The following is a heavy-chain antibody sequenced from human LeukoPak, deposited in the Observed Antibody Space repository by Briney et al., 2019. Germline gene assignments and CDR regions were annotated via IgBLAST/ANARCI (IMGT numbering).Heavy chain of an antibody. Sequence: GGSLRLSCAASGFTFESYTIHWVRQAPGKGLEWVGRIKSNSDGGTADYAAPVKGRFSISRDDSESTVSLQMNSLKTEDTAMYYCTIEGRQFDFWGQGALVTVSS. V-gene: IGHV3-15*01. CDR1: GFTFESYT. D-gene: IGHD2-15*01. CDR3: TIEGRQFDF. CDR2: IKSNSDGGTA. J-gene: IGHJ4*02.